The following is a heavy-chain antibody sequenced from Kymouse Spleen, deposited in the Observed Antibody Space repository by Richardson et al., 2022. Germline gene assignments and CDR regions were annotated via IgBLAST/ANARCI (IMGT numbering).Heavy chain of an antibody. D-gene: IGHD6-6*01. J-gene: IGHJ4*02. CDR2: INHSGST. Sequence: QVQLQQWGAGLLKPSETLSLTCAVYGGSFSGYYWSWIRQPPGKGLEWIGEINHSGSTNYNPSLKSRVTISVDTSKNQFSLKLSSVTAADTAVYYCARGLQQLVVYYFDYWGQGTLVTVSS. CDR3: ARGLQQLVVYYFDY. CDR1: GGSFSGYY. V-gene: IGHV4-34*01.